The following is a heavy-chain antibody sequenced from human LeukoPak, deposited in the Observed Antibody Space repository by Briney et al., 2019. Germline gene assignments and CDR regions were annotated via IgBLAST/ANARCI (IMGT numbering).Heavy chain of an antibody. V-gene: IGHV3-30-3*01. D-gene: IGHD3-10*01. J-gene: IGHJ4*02. Sequence: GGSLRLSCAASGFTFSSYAMHWVRQAPGKGLEWVAVISYDGSNKYYADSVKGRFTISRDNSKNTLYLQMNSLRAEDTAVYYCARAMDYYGSGSPFDYWGQGTLVTVSS. CDR2: ISYDGSNK. CDR3: ARAMDYYGSGSPFDY. CDR1: GFTFSSYA.